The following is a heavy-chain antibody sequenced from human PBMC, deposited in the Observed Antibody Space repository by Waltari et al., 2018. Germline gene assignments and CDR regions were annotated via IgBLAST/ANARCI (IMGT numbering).Heavy chain of an antibody. V-gene: IGHV3-66*01. CDR1: GFTVSSNY. CDR2: ISGGGST. D-gene: IGHD6-13*01. Sequence: EVQLVESGGGLVQPGGSLRLSCAASGFTVSSNYMSWVRQAPGKGLEWGSVISGGGSTYYADSVKGRFTIARDNSKNTLYLQMNSLRAEDTAVYYCARDRRIAAAGFSYYYGMDVWGQGTTVTVSS. CDR3: ARDRRIAAAGFSYYYGMDV. J-gene: IGHJ6*02.